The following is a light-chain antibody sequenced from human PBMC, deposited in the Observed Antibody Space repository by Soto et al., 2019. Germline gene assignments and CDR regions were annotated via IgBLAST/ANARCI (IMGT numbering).Light chain of an antibody. V-gene: IGLV1-51*01. CDR3: GTWDSSLSAHVV. CDR1: SSNVGNNY. CDR2: DNN. J-gene: IGLJ2*01. Sequence: QSVLPQPPSVSAAPGHTVTLSCSGRSSNVGNNYVSWYQQLPGTAPKLLIYDNNKRPSGIPDRFSGSKSGTSATLGITGLQTGDEADYYCGTWDSSLSAHVVFGGGTKLTVL.